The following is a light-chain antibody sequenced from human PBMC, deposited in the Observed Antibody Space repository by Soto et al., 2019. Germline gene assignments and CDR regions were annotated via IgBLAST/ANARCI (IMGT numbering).Light chain of an antibody. V-gene: IGKV3-20*01. Sequence: VLTQSPGTLSLSPGERATLSCRASQSVSRYLVWYQQKPGQAPRLLIYGASSRASGIPDRFSGSGSGTDFTLAINILGPEDSAVYYCQQFDTSQYTFGQGTKLEIK. CDR3: QQFDTSQYT. CDR2: GAS. J-gene: IGKJ2*01. CDR1: QSVSRY.